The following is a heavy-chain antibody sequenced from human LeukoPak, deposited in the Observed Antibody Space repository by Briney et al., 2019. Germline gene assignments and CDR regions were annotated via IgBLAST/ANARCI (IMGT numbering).Heavy chain of an antibody. CDR1: GFTFSNYG. Sequence: GGSLRLSCAASGFTFSNYGMHWVRQAPGKGLQWVAVIWYDGSNEYYTGSVKGRFTISRDNAQNTLYLQMNSLRAEDTAVYYCARGSQSTWGFFAYWGQGTRVTVSS. D-gene: IGHD1-1*01. J-gene: IGHJ4*02. V-gene: IGHV3-33*01. CDR2: IWYDGSNE. CDR3: ARGSQSTWGFFAY.